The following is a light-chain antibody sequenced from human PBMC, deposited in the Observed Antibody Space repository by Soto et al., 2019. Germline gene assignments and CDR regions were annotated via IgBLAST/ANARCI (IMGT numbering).Light chain of an antibody. Sequence: DIQMTQSPSTLSASVGDRVTITCWASQSFTTWLAWYQQKPGKAPKLLIYDASNLESVVPSRFSGSDSGTEFPLTISSLQPDDFATYYCQQYNSYPWTFGHGTKVEIK. CDR3: QQYNSYPWT. J-gene: IGKJ1*01. CDR2: DAS. V-gene: IGKV1-5*01. CDR1: QSFTTW.